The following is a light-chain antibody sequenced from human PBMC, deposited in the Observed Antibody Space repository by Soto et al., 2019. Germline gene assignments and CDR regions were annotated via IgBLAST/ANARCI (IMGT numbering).Light chain of an antibody. V-gene: IGKV1-39*01. J-gene: IGKJ5*01. CDR2: AAS. CDR1: QSISSY. CDR3: QQSYSTSIT. Sequence: IQITQSPSSLSASVGDRVTITCRASQSISSYLNWYHQKPGKAPKLLIYAASSLQSGVPSRFSGSGSGTDFTLTISSLQPEDFATYYCQQSYSTSITFGQGPRMETK.